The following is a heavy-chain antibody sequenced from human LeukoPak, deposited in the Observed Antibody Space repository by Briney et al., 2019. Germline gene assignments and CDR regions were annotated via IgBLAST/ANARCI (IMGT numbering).Heavy chain of an antibody. CDR3: ARDRGRYSNWFDP. CDR1: GYTFTGYY. J-gene: IGHJ5*02. V-gene: IGHV1-2*02. D-gene: IGHD3-9*01. Sequence: GASVKVSCKASGYTFTGYYMHWVRQAPGQGLGWMGWINPNSGGTNYAQKFQGRVTMTRDTSISTAYMELSRLRSDDTAVYYCARDRGRYSNWFDPWGQGTLVTVSS. CDR2: INPNSGGT.